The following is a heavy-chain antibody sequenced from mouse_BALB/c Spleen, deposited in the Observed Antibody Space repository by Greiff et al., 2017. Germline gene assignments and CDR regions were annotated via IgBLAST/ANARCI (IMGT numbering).Heavy chain of an antibody. J-gene: IGHJ1*01. CDR1: GYTFTSYT. D-gene: IGHD1-1*01. CDR2: INPSSGYT. V-gene: IGHV1-4*01. Sequence: QVQLKESGAELARPGASVKMSCKASGYTFTSYTMHWVKQRPGQGLEWIGYINPSSGYTNYNQKFKDKATLTADKSSSTAYMQLSSLTSEDSEVYYCARSSHYYGSSYWYFDVWGAGTTVTVSS. CDR3: ARSSHYYGSSYWYFDV.